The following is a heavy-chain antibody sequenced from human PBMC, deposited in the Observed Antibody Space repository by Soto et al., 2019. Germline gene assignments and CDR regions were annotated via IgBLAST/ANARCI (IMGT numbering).Heavy chain of an antibody. Sequence: PSETLSLTCAVSGGSISSGGYSWSWIRQPPGKGLEWIGYIYHSGSTYYNPSLKSRVTISVDRSKNQFPLKLSSVTAADTAVYYCASTDTAMAKFDYWGRGTLVTVSS. CDR3: ASTDTAMAKFDY. D-gene: IGHD5-18*01. J-gene: IGHJ4*02. CDR1: GGSISSGGYS. V-gene: IGHV4-30-2*01. CDR2: IYHSGST.